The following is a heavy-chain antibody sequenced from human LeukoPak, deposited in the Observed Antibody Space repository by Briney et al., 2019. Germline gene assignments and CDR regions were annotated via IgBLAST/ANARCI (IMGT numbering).Heavy chain of an antibody. CDR3: AREEAEDYYDSGGAFDI. CDR1: GGSVSSGSYY. D-gene: IGHD3-22*01. Sequence: SETLSLTCTVSGGSVSSGSYYWSWIRQPPGKGLEWIGHIYYSGSTNYNPSLKSRVTISVDTSKNQFSLKLSSVTAADTAVYYCAREEAEDYYDSGGAFDIWGQGTMVTVSS. CDR2: IYYSGST. J-gene: IGHJ3*02. V-gene: IGHV4-61*01.